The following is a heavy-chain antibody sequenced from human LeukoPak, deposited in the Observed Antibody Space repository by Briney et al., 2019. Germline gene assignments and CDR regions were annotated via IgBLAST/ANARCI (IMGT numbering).Heavy chain of an antibody. Sequence: ASVKASCKASAYTFTGYYMHWVRQAPGQGLEWMGWINPNSGGTNYAQKFQGRVTMTRDTSISTAYMELSRLRSDDTAVYYCARRGIYYYDSSGYYCDAFDIWGQGTMVTVSS. CDR1: AYTFTGYY. CDR2: INPNSGGT. J-gene: IGHJ3*02. CDR3: ARRGIYYYDSSGYYCDAFDI. V-gene: IGHV1-2*02. D-gene: IGHD3-22*01.